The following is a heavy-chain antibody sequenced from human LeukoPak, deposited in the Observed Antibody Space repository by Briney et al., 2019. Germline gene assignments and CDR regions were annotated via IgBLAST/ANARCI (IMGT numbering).Heavy chain of an antibody. CDR2: MNPNSGNT. Sequence: GASVKVSCKASGYTFTSYDINWVRQATGQGLEWMGWMNPNSGNTGYAQKFQGRVTMTRNTSISTAYMELSSLRSEDTAVYYCVRSLWGDGSGSYYIERYYYYYYGMDVWGQGTTVTVSS. V-gene: IGHV1-8*01. J-gene: IGHJ6*02. CDR1: GYTFTSYD. CDR3: VRSLWGDGSGSYYIERYYYYYYGMDV. D-gene: IGHD3-10*01.